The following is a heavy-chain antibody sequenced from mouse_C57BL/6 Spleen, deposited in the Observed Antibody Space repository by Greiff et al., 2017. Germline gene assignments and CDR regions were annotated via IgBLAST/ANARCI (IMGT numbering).Heavy chain of an antibody. CDR1: GYTFTSYW. CDR2: IDPSDSYT. Sequence: QVQLQQPGAELVKPGASVKLSCKASGYTFTSYWMQWVKQRPGQGLEWIGEIDPSDSYTNYNQKFKGKATLTVDTSSSTAYMQLSSLTSEDSAVYYCAPIYYDYGGPGFAYWGQGTLVTVSA. J-gene: IGHJ3*01. CDR3: APIYYDYGGPGFAY. D-gene: IGHD2-4*01. V-gene: IGHV1-50*01.